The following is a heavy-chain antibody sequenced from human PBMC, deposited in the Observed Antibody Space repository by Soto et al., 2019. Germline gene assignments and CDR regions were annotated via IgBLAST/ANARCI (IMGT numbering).Heavy chain of an antibody. Sequence: QVQLVQSGAEVKKPGSSVKVSCKASGGTFSSYAISWVRQAPGQGLEWMGGIIPIFGTANYAQKFQGRVTITADESTSTAYMELRSLRSEDTAVYYCAREGVAATHYYYYGMDVWGQGTTVTVSS. CDR1: GGTFSSYA. V-gene: IGHV1-69*01. CDR3: AREGVAATHYYYYGMDV. CDR2: IIPIFGTA. J-gene: IGHJ6*02. D-gene: IGHD2-15*01.